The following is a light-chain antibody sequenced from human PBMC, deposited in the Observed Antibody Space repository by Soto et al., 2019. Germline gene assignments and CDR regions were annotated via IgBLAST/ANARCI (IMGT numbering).Light chain of an antibody. CDR2: GAS. Sequence: EIVLTQSPDTLSFSPGERATLSCRASQNVTTTHLAWYQHKAGQAPRLLIYGASRRATGIPDRFGGSGSGTDFTLTISRLEPEDFAVYYCQQYGSAPRTFGQGTKVEIK. V-gene: IGKV3-20*01. J-gene: IGKJ1*01. CDR1: QNVTTTH. CDR3: QQYGSAPRT.